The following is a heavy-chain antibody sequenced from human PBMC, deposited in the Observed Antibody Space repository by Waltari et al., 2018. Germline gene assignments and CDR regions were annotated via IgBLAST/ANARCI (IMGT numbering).Heavy chain of an antibody. V-gene: IGHV4-30-4*08. CDR1: GGSISSGDYY. CDR2: IYYSGST. J-gene: IGHJ5*02. Sequence: QVQLQESGPGLMKPSQTLSLTCTVSGGSISSGDYYWSWIRQPPGKGLEWIGYIYYSGSTYYNPYLKSRVTISVDTSKNQFSLKLSSVTAADTAVYYCARAPPHKRYCSSTSCYAGGVWFDPWGQGTLVTVSS. D-gene: IGHD2-2*01. CDR3: ARAPPHKRYCSSTSCYAGGVWFDP.